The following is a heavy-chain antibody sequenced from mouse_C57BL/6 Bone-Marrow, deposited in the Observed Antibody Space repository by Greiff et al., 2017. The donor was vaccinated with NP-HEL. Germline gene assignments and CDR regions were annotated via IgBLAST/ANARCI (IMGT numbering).Heavy chain of an antibody. D-gene: IGHD1-1*01. CDR2: IDPENGDT. CDR1: GFNIKDDY. V-gene: IGHV14-4*01. CDR3: TSYYGSSLAWFAY. Sequence: DVKLQESGAELVRPGASVKLSCTASGFNIKDDYMHWVKQRPEQGLEWIGWIDPENGDTEYASKFQGKATITADTSSNTAYLQLSSLTSEDTSVYYCTSYYGSSLAWFAYWGQGTLVTVSA. J-gene: IGHJ3*01.